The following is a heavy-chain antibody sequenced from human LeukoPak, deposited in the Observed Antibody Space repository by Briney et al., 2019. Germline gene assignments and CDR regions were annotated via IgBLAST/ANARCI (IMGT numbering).Heavy chain of an antibody. D-gene: IGHD3-16*01. CDR2: IYYSGST. J-gene: IGHJ4*02. CDR1: GGSISSSSYY. CDR3: ARDLLTGTRKRALDY. Sequence: SETLSLTCTVSGGSISSSSYYWGWIRQPPGKGLEWIGSIYYSGSTYYNPSLKSRVTISVDTSKNQFSLKLSSVTAADTAVYYCARDLLTGTRKRALDYWGQGTLVTVSS. V-gene: IGHV4-39*07.